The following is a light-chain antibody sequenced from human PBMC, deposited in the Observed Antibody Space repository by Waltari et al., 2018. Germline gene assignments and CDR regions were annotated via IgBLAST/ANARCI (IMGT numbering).Light chain of an antibody. J-gene: IGKJ4*01. CDR3: QQSYTTLLT. CDR2: AAS. V-gene: IGKV1-39*01. Sequence: IQMTQSPSSLSASVGDRVTITCRASQSISIYLNWYQQRPGKAPKHLIYAASTLQSGVPSRFSGGGSGTDFTLTISSLQPEDFATYYCQQSYTTLLTFGGGTNVDI. CDR1: QSISIY.